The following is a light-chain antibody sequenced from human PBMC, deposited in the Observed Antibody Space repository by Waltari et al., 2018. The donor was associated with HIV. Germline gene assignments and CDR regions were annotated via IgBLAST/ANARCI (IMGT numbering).Light chain of an antibody. CDR1: SSDVGGYNY. J-gene: IGLJ2*01. CDR3: SSYTSSKSLL. CDR2: EVI. V-gene: IGLV2-14*01. Sequence: QSALTQPASVSGSPGPSIPISCTGTSSDVGGYNYVSWYQQHPGKAPKLMIYEVINRPSGVSNRFSGSKSGNTASLTISGLQAEDEADYYCSSYTSSKSLLFGGGTKLTVL.